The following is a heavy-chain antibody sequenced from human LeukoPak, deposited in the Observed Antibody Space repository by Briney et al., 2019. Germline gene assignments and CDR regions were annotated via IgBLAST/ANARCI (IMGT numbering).Heavy chain of an antibody. D-gene: IGHD3-22*01. CDR2: INTYNGNT. V-gene: IGHV1-18*01. CDR3: ARDARYYYDSSGYYARGEADY. CDR1: GYTFTSYG. J-gene: IGHJ4*02. Sequence: ASVKVSRKASGYTFTSYGISWVRQAPGQGLEWMGWINTYNGNTDYAQKLQGRVTMTTDTSTSTAYMELRSLRSDDTAVYYCARDARYYYDSSGYYARGEADYWAQGTLVTVSS.